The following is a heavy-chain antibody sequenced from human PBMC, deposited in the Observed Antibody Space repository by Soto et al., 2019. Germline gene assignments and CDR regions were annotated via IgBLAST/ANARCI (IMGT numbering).Heavy chain of an antibody. CDR1: GFTFSSYA. J-gene: IGHJ6*02. CDR2: ISGSGGST. Sequence: PGGSLRLSCAASGFTFSSYAMSWVRQAPGKGLEWVSAISGSGGSTYYADSVKGRFTISRDNSKNTLYLQMNSLRAEDTAVYYCAKSNRAGIRYCSGGSCYEGYYGMDVWGQGTTVTVSS. V-gene: IGHV3-23*01. D-gene: IGHD2-15*01. CDR3: AKSNRAGIRYCSGGSCYEGYYGMDV.